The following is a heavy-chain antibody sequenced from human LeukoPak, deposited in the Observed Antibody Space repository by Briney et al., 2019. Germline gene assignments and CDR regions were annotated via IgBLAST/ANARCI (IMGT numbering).Heavy chain of an antibody. D-gene: IGHD3-16*01. J-gene: IGHJ6*03. CDR2: IKSKTDGGTK. V-gene: IGHV3-15*01. CDR1: GFTSSNAW. CDR3: TTVDGYAEYYYYYYYMDV. Sequence: GGSLRLSCAASGFTSSNAWMSWVRQAPGKGREWVGRIKSKTDGGTKDYAAPVKGRFTISRDDSKNTLYLQMNSLKPEDTAVYYCTTVDGYAEYYYYYYYMDVWGKGTTVTVSS.